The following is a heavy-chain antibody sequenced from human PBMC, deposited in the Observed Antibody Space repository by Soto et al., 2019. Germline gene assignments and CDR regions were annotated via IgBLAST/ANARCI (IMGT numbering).Heavy chain of an antibody. D-gene: IGHD5-12*01. CDR1: GYTFTSYD. CDR2: MNPNSGNT. Sequence: QVQLVQSGAEVKKPGASVKVSCKASGYTFTSYDINWVRQATGQGLEWMGWMNPNSGNTGYAQKFQGRVTMTKNTTISRGYMELRSRRCEDTAVYCGARGGGLGDGYTSVDVWGQGTTVTVSS. J-gene: IGHJ6*02. V-gene: IGHV1-8*01. CDR3: ARGGGLGDGYTSVDV.